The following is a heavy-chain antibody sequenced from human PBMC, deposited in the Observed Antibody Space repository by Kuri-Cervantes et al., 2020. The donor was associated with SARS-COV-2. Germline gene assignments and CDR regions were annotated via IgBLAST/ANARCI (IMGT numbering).Heavy chain of an antibody. CDR3: GRRGGVGGNCWSALYI. D-gene: IGHD3-3*01. Sequence: GGSLRLSCKASGYRFTGYWISWVRQMPGKGLEWMGKIDASDPYTRYSPSFQGHVTISVDKSISTAYLQWRSLKASDTAMYYCGRRGGVGGNCWSALYIWGQGTMVTVSS. J-gene: IGHJ3*02. CDR1: GYRFTGYW. CDR2: IDASDPYT. V-gene: IGHV5-10-1*01.